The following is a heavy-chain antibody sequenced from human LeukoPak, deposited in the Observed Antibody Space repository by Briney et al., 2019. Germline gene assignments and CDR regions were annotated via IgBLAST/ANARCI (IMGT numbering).Heavy chain of an antibody. CDR3: ARDNNLEPEYSSSWSWFDP. D-gene: IGHD6-13*01. J-gene: IGHJ5*02. CDR1: GGSISSSSYY. Sequence: SETLSLTCTVSGGSISSSSYYWGWIRQPPGKGLEWIGSIYYSGSTYYNPSLKSRVTISVDTSKNQFSLKLSSVTAADTAVYYCARDNNLEPEYSSSWSWFDPWGQGTLVTVSS. CDR2: IYYSGST. V-gene: IGHV4-39*07.